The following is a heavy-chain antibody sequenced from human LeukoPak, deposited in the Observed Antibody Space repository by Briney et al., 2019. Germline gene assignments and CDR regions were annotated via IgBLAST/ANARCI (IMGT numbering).Heavy chain of an antibody. CDR2: IKQDGSET. Sequence: PGGSLRLSCAASGFTFTNNFMSWVRQVPGKGLEWVANIKQDGSETTYAGSVRGRFTIFRDNAKDSVYLQMNSLRAEDSATYYCVREGFYFFDFWGQGTLVTVSS. V-gene: IGHV3-7*01. CDR1: GFTFTNNF. J-gene: IGHJ4*01. CDR3: VREGFYFFDF.